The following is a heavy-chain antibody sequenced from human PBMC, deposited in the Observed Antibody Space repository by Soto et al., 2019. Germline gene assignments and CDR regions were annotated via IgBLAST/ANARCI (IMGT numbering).Heavy chain of an antibody. CDR2: ISWNSGSI. CDR1: GFTFDDYA. J-gene: IGHJ4*02. Sequence: EVQLVESGGGLVQPGRSLRLSCAASGFTFDDYAMHWVRQAPGKGLEWVSGISWNSGSIGYADSVKGRFTISRDNAKNSLYLQMNSLRAEDTASYYCAKDKTLSGWYAFDYWGQGTLVTVSS. D-gene: IGHD6-19*01. CDR3: AKDKTLSGWYAFDY. V-gene: IGHV3-9*01.